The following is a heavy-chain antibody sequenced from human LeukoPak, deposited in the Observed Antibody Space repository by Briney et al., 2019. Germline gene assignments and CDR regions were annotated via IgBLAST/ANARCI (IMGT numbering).Heavy chain of an antibody. D-gene: IGHD2-8*02. CDR3: AGRGCTEGLHLFDN. CDR2: ISTTGGFI. CDR1: GFTFTTYS. J-gene: IGHJ5*02. Sequence: RGSLRLSCVASGFTFTTYSMNWVRLAPGKGLEWVSSISTTGGFIYYADSVKGRFTISRDNAKNSLYLQMNSLRAEDTAIYYFAGRGCTEGLHLFDNWGQGTLVTVSS. V-gene: IGHV3-21*01.